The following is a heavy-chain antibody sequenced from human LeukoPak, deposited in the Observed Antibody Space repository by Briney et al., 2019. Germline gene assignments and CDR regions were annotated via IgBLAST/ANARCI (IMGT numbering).Heavy chain of an antibody. CDR1: GLTLSNAW. Sequence: GGSLRLSCAASGLTLSNAWMTWVRQAPGKGLEWVARIKSKTDGGIKDCAAPVKGTFTISRDDSENTVYLQMNSLKIEDTAVYYCATGRSGYFDSWGQGTLVFVSS. CDR2: IKSKTDGGIK. J-gene: IGHJ4*02. V-gene: IGHV3-15*01. CDR3: ATGRSGYFDS.